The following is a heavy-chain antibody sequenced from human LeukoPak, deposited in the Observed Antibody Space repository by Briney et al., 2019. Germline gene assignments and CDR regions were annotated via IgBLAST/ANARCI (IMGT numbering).Heavy chain of an antibody. Sequence: PGGSLRLSCAASGFTVSSNYMSWVRQAPGKGLEWVSVIYSGGSTYYADSVKGRFTISRDNSKNTLYLQMNSLRAEDTAVYYCARGEDYYDNFYAFDIWGQGTMVTVSS. CDR3: ARGEDYYDNFYAFDI. D-gene: IGHD3-22*01. V-gene: IGHV3-66*01. CDR1: GFTVSSNY. J-gene: IGHJ3*02. CDR2: IYSGGST.